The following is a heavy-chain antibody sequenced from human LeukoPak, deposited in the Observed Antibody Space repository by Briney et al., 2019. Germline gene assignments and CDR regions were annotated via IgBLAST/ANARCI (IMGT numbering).Heavy chain of an antibody. Sequence: TASETLSLTCTVSGGSISSGGYYWSWIRQHPGKGLEWIGYIYYSGSTYYNPSLKSRVTISVDTSKNQFSLKLSSVTAADTAVYYCARGYYDILTGSPYFDYWGQGTLVTVSS. J-gene: IGHJ4*02. CDR1: GGSISSGGYY. CDR3: ARGYYDILTGSPYFDY. CDR2: IYYSGST. D-gene: IGHD3-9*01. V-gene: IGHV4-31*03.